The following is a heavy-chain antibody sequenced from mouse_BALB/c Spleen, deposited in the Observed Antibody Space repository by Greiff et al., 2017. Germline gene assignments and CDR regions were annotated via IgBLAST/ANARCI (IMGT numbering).Heavy chain of an antibody. CDR1: GFTFSSYA. D-gene: IGHD2-1*01. J-gene: IGHJ2*01. CDR2: ISSGGSYT. Sequence: EVKLMESGGGLVKPGGSLKLSCAASGFTFSSYAMSWVRQSPEKRLEWVAEISSGGSYTYYPDTVTGRFTISRDNAKNTLYLEMSSLRSEDTAMYYCARDGDGNFLDYWGQGTTLTVSS. CDR3: ARDGDGNFLDY. V-gene: IGHV5-9-4*01.